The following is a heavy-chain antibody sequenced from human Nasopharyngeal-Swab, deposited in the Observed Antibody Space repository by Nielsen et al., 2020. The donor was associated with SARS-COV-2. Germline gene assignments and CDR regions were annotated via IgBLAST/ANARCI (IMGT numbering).Heavy chain of an antibody. CDR1: GFTFSNFA. V-gene: IGHV3-49*04. CDR3: TRAKITMVRGVIIEYYYYYYGMDV. Sequence: GESLKISCAASGFTFSNFAMSWVRQAPGKGLEWVGFIRSKAYGGTTEYAVSVKGRFTISRDDSKSIAYLQMNSLKTEDTAVYYCTRAKITMVRGVIIEYYYYYYGMDVWGQGTTVTVSS. D-gene: IGHD3-10*01. CDR2: IRSKAYGGTT. J-gene: IGHJ6*02.